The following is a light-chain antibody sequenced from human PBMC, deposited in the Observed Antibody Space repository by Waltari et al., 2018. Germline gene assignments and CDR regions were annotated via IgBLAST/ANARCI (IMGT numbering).Light chain of an antibody. Sequence: DVVMTQSPLSLPVILGQPASISCQSSQSLVHSDGNTHLNWFQQRPGQSPRRLFYRVSNRESGVPDRFSGSGSGTDFTLKISRVEAEDVGVYYCMQGTHLPYTFGQGTRLDIK. J-gene: IGKJ2*01. CDR2: RVS. CDR3: MQGTHLPYT. V-gene: IGKV2-30*02. CDR1: QSLVHSDGNTH.